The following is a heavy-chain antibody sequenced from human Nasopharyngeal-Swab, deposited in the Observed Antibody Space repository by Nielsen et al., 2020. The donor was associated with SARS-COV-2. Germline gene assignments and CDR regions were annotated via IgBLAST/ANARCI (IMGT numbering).Heavy chain of an antibody. J-gene: IGHJ2*01. CDR1: GFTFSGYA. CDR2: IGGTGGST. V-gene: IGHV3-23*01. Sequence: GESLKISCAASGFTFSGYAMSGVRQAPGKGLEWVSAIGGTGGSTYYADSVKGQFTISRDNSKNTLYLQMNSLRAEDTAVYYCAKDRGCSGGSCYVHWYFDLWGRGTLVTVSS. D-gene: IGHD2-15*01. CDR3: AKDRGCSGGSCYVHWYFDL.